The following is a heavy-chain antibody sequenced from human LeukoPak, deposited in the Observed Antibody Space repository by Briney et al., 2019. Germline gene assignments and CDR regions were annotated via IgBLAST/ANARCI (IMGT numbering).Heavy chain of an antibody. V-gene: IGHV4-34*01. CDR1: GGSFSGYY. CDR3: ARADTYYDFWSGYYSGLYYMDV. CDR2: IYYSGST. Sequence: KPSETLSLTCAVYGGSFSGYYWSWIRQPPGKGLEWIGSIYYSGSTYYNPSLKSRVTISVDTSKNQFSLKLSSVTAADTAVYYCARADTYYDFWSGYYSGLYYMDVWGKGTTVTVSS. D-gene: IGHD3-3*01. J-gene: IGHJ6*03.